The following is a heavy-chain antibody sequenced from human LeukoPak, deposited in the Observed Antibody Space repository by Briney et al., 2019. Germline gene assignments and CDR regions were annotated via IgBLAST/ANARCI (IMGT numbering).Heavy chain of an antibody. V-gene: IGHV3-7*04. CDR1: EFTFSSHW. J-gene: IGHJ4*02. CDR2: IHPEGNEK. D-gene: IGHD1-1*01. CDR3: ARGDDFSGDH. Sequence: PGGSLRLSCAASEFTFSSHWMHWVRQAPGRGLEWVANIHPEGNEKYHVESVKGRFTISRGNTKNLLFLQMNALRVEDTAVYYCARGDDFSGDHWGQGTLVTVSS.